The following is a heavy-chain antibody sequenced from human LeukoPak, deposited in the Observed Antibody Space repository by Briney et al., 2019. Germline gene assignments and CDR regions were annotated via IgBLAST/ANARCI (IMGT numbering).Heavy chain of an antibody. D-gene: IGHD3-10*01. CDR3: AIGALYGGYYFDY. J-gene: IGHJ4*02. CDR1: GYTFTGYY. Sequence: GASVKVSCKASGYTFTGYYMHWVRQAPGQGLEWTGWINPNSGGTNYAQKFQGRVTMTRDTSISTAYMELSRLRSDDTAVYYCAIGALYGGYYFDYWGQGTLVTVSS. CDR2: INPNSGGT. V-gene: IGHV1-2*02.